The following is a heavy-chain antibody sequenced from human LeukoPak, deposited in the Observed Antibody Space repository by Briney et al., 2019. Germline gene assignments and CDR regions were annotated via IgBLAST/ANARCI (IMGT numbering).Heavy chain of an antibody. CDR1: GYSISSGYF. CDR3: ARDLGLTISANWFDP. J-gene: IGHJ5*02. V-gene: IGHV4-38-2*02. Sequence: KPSETLSLTCAVSGYSISSGYFWVWIRQPPGKGLEWIGSIYHTGATYYNPSLRRPVTISVDTSTNQFSMQVNSVTDAGKAVYYCARDLGLTISANWFDPWGQGTLVTVSS. CDR2: IYHTGAT. D-gene: IGHD3-9*01.